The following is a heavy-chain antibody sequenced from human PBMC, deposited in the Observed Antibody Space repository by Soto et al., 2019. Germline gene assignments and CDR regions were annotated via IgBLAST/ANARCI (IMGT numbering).Heavy chain of an antibody. CDR1: GYIFTGYY. CDR3: ARGDFDSSANYYAGWFDP. CDR2: FNPNSGGT. D-gene: IGHD3-22*01. J-gene: IGHJ5*02. Sequence: QVQLVQSGAEVKKPGASVKVSCKASGYIFTGYYMHWLRQAPGQGLEWMGWFNPNSGGTKYAQKFQGRVTMTNDTSINTAYMELSGLISDDTAVYYCARGDFDSSANYYAGWFDPWGPGTLVTVS. V-gene: IGHV1-2*02.